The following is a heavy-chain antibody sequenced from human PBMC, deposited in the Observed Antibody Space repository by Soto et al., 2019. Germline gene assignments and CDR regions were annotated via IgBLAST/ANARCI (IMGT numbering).Heavy chain of an antibody. J-gene: IGHJ4*02. V-gene: IGHV1-18*01. CDR3: ARDGRYSSGWYSGY. CDR1: GYTFTRYG. Sequence: ASVKVSCKASGYTFTRYGISWVRQALGQGLEWMGWISAYNGNTNYAQKLQGRVTMTTDTSTSTAYMELRSLRSDDTAVYYCARDGRYSSGWYSGYWGQGTLVTVSS. CDR2: ISAYNGNT. D-gene: IGHD6-19*01.